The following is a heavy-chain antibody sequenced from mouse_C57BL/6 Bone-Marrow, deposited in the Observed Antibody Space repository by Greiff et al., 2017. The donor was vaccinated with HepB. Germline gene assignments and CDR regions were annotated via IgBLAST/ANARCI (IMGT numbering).Heavy chain of an antibody. D-gene: IGHD2-4*01. CDR2: IWGVGST. J-gene: IGHJ3*01. CDR1: GFSLTSYG. CDR3: ASGPYDYEFAY. V-gene: IGHV2-6*01. Sequence: QVQLKQSGPGLVAPSQSLSIPCTVSGFSLTSYGVDWVRQSPGKGLEWLGVIWGVGSTNYNSALKSRLSISKDNSKSQVFLKMNSLQTDDTAMYYCASGPYDYEFAYWGQGTLVTVSA.